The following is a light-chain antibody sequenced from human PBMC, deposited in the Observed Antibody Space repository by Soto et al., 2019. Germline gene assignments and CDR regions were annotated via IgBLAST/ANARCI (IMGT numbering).Light chain of an antibody. CDR1: RGVSFN. CDR3: QQYEAYPYT. J-gene: IGKJ2*01. CDR2: AAS. V-gene: IGKV1-16*02. Sequence: DIRMTQSQSSLLPSLGERATITFRASRGVSFNLAWFQQKPGKAPKSLIYAASSLQSGVSSNFSGSGSGTDFTLTISSLQPEDFATYYCQQYEAYPYTFGQGTKLEIK.